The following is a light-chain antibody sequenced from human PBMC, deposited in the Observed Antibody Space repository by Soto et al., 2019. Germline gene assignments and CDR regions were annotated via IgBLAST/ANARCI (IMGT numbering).Light chain of an antibody. J-gene: IGLJ3*02. Sequence: QSVLTQPPSASGTPGQRVTISCSCSSSNIGNNAVNWYQQFPGTAPKLLIYDNIQRPSGVPDRFSGSKSGTSASLAISGLQSEDEADYYCAAWGDNLNGWVFGGGTQLTVL. CDR3: AAWGDNLNGWV. CDR1: SSNIGNNA. V-gene: IGLV1-44*01. CDR2: DNI.